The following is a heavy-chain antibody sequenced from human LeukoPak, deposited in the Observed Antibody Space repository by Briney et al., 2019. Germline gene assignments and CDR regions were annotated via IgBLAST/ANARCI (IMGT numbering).Heavy chain of an antibody. CDR2: IYTSGST. CDR1: GGSISSYY. J-gene: IGHJ4*02. Sequence: SETLSLTCTVSGGSISSYYWSWIRQPAGKGLEWIGRIYTSGSTNYNPSLKSRVTMSVDTSKNQFFLKLSSVTAADTAVYYCARDSFGTVTPYYFDYWGQGTLVTVSS. CDR3: ARDSFGTVTPYYFDY. V-gene: IGHV4-4*07. D-gene: IGHD4-11*01.